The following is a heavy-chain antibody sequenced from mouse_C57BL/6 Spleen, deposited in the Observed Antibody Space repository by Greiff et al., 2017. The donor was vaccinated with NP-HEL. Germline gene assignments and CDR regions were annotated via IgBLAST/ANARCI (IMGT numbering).Heavy chain of an antibody. V-gene: IGHV3-6*01. CDR2: ISYDGSN. Sequence: EVKLQESGPGLVKPSQSLSLTCSVTGYSITSGYYWNWIRQFPGNKLEWMGYISYDGSNNYNPSLKNRISITRDTSKNQFFLKLNSVTTEDTATYYCAREGGNYDYAMDYWGQGTSVTVSS. D-gene: IGHD2-1*01. CDR3: AREGGNYDYAMDY. CDR1: GYSITSGYY. J-gene: IGHJ4*01.